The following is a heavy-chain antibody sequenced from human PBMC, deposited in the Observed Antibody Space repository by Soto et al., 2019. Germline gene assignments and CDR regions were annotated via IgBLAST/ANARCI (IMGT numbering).Heavy chain of an antibody. J-gene: IGHJ3*02. Sequence: PGGSLRLSCATSGFTFSSYAMHWVRQAPGKGLEWVAVISYDGSNKYYADSVKGRFTISRDNSKNTLYLQMNSLRAEDTAVYYCARDRVAAIAFDAFDIWGQGTMVTVSS. CDR2: ISYDGSNK. CDR1: GFTFSSYA. CDR3: ARDRVAAIAFDAFDI. D-gene: IGHD2-15*01. V-gene: IGHV3-30-3*01.